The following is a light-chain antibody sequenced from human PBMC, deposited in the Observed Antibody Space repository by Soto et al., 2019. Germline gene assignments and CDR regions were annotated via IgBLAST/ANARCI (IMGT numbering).Light chain of an antibody. J-gene: IGLJ3*02. CDR1: SSNIGTNP. CDR3: AAWDDSLNGWV. Sequence: QSVLTQPPSASGTPGQRVTISCSGSSSNIGTNPVHWYQQLPGTAPKLLLYRNSQRPSGIPDRFSGSKSGTSASLAISGLQSEDDADYYCAAWDDSLNGWVFGGGTKLTVL. V-gene: IGLV1-44*01. CDR2: RNS.